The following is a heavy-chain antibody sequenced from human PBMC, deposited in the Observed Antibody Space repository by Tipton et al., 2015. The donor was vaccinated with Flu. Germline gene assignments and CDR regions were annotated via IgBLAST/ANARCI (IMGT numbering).Heavy chain of an antibody. Sequence: GLVKPSETLSLTCTVFGGSISSSSYYWGWIRQPPGKGLEWIGSIYYSGSTYYNPSLKSRVTISVDTSKNQFSLKLSSVTAADTAVYYCARDAQGSAFDYWGQGTLVTVSS. CDR3: ARDAQGSAFDY. V-gene: IGHV4-39*07. D-gene: IGHD3-10*01. CDR2: IYYSGST. J-gene: IGHJ4*02. CDR1: GGSISSSSYY.